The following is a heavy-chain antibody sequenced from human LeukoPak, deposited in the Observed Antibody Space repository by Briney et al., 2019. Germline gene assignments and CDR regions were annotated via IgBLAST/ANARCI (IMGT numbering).Heavy chain of an antibody. CDR1: GYTLTELS. J-gene: IGHJ4*02. CDR3: ARIPPLNSSGWRYFFGY. CDR2: FDPEDGET. Sequence: GASVNVSCKVSGYTLTELSMHWVRQAPGKGLEWMGGFDPEDGETISAQKFQGRVTMTEDTSRDTAYMELSSLRSEDTAVYYCARIPPLNSSGWRYFFGYWGQGTLVTVSS. V-gene: IGHV1-24*01. D-gene: IGHD6-19*01.